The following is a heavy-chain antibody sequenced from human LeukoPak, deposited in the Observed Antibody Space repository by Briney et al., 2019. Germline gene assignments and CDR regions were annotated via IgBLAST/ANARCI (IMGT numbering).Heavy chain of an antibody. CDR3: ARWVDTAMVGPFLDY. CDR2: IYYRGST. CDR1: GGSISSSSYY. J-gene: IGHJ4*02. V-gene: IGHV4-39*07. Sequence: SETLSLTCTVSGGSISSSSYYWGWIRQPPGKGLEWIGSIYYRGSTYYNPSLKSRVTISVDTSKNQFSLKLSSVTAADTAVYYCARWVDTAMVGPFLDYWGQGTLVTVSS. D-gene: IGHD5-18*01.